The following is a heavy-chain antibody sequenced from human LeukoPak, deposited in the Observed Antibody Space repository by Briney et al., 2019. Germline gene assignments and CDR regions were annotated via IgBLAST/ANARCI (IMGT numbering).Heavy chain of an antibody. D-gene: IGHD3-10*01. CDR1: GFTVSSNS. CDR3: ARENNFGSGMDV. Sequence: PGGSLRLSCAASGFTVSSNSMNWVRRAPGEGLQWVSVIYSGGNTYYADSVKGRFTISRDISKNTLYLQMNSLSAEDTAVYYCARENNFGSGMDVWGQGTTVTVSS. CDR2: IYSGGNT. V-gene: IGHV3-53*01. J-gene: IGHJ6*02.